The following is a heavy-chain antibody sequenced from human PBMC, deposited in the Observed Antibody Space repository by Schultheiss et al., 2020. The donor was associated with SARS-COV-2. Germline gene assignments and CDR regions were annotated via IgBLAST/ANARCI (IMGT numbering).Heavy chain of an antibody. Sequence: GESLKISCAASGFTFSSYWMHWVRQAPGKGLVWVSRINSDGSSTSYADSVKGRFTISRDNSKNTLYLQMNSLRAEDTAVYYCVRDFWSGYYEPQSPDFWGQGALVTVSS. V-gene: IGHV3-74*01. D-gene: IGHD3-3*01. CDR1: GFTFSSYW. J-gene: IGHJ4*02. CDR2: INSDGSST. CDR3: VRDFWSGYYEPQSPDF.